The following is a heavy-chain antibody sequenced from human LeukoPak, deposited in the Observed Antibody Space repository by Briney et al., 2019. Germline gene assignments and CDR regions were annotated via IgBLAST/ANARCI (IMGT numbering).Heavy chain of an antibody. Sequence: SETLSLTCTVSGGSIGSYYWSWIRQPAGKGLEWIGRIYTSGGTVYNPSLKSRVTMSVDTSKNQFSLKLSSVTAADTVVYYCARGVFYYDTSGRGYYFDYWGQGTLVTVSS. CDR3: ARGVFYYDTSGRGYYFDY. V-gene: IGHV4-4*07. J-gene: IGHJ4*02. CDR2: IYTSGGT. D-gene: IGHD3-22*01. CDR1: GGSIGSYY.